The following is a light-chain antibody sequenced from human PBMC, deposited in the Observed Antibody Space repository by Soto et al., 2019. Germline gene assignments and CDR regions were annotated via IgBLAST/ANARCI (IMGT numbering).Light chain of an antibody. CDR3: SSHAAGSTLI. CDR1: SSDVGGYNE. Sequence: QSALTQPASVSGSPGQSTTISCTGTSSDVGGYNEVSWYQQRPGKVPKLMIYDVTNRPSGVSNLFSGSKSGNTASLTISGLQADDEAYYYCSSHAAGSTLIFGGGTKLTVL. CDR2: DVT. J-gene: IGLJ2*01. V-gene: IGLV2-14*03.